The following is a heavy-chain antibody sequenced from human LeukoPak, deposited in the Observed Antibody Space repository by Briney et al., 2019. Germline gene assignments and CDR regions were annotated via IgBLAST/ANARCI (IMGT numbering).Heavy chain of an antibody. D-gene: IGHD3-10*01. J-gene: IGHJ5*02. V-gene: IGHV4-34*01. CDR1: GGSFSGYY. CDR3: ARGYYGSVNNWFDP. Sequence: SETLSLTCAVYGGSFSGYYRSWIRQPPGKGLEWIGEINHSGSTNYNPSLKSRVTISVDTSKNQFSLKLSSVTAADTAVYYCARGYYGSVNNWFDPWGQGTLVTVSS. CDR2: INHSGST.